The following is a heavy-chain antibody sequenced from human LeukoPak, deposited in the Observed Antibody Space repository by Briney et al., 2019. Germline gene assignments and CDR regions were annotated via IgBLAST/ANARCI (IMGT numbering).Heavy chain of an antibody. V-gene: IGHV1-2*02. CDR2: IKPNSGDT. Sequence: GASVKVSCKASGFTLTDYIHWVRQDPRQGLQWMGWIKPNSGDTDYAQKFQGRVTRTRDTSISTVYMELSSLRSDDTAVYYCARDASVPAGDYHYWYMDVWGKGTTVTVS. CDR1: GFTLTDY. D-gene: IGHD2-2*01. CDR3: ARDASVPAGDYHYWYMDV. J-gene: IGHJ6*03.